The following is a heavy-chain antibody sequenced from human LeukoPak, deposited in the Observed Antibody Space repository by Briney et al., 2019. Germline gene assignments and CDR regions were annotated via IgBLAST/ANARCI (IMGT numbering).Heavy chain of an antibody. Sequence: SETLSLTCTVSGYSISSGYYWGWIRQPPGKGLEWIGSIYHSGSTYYNPSLKSRVTISVDTSKNQFSLKLSSVTAADTAVYYCARDPYPSGGSWSPGWFDPWGQGTLVTASS. D-gene: IGHD2-15*01. CDR3: ARDPYPSGGSWSPGWFDP. CDR1: GYSISSGYY. CDR2: IYHSGST. V-gene: IGHV4-38-2*02. J-gene: IGHJ5*02.